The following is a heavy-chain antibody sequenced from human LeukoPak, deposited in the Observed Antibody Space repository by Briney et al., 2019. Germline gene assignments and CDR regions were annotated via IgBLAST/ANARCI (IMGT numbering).Heavy chain of an antibody. J-gene: IGHJ6*02. Sequence: PGGSLRLSCAASGFTFSSYSMNWIRQAPGKGLEWVSYISSSSSTIYYADSVKGRFTISRDNAKNSLYLQMNSLRAEDTAVYYCARVGYSYGRNYYGMDVWGQGTTVTVSS. CDR2: ISSSSSTI. CDR1: GFTFSSYS. D-gene: IGHD5-18*01. V-gene: IGHV3-48*04. CDR3: ARVGYSYGRNYYGMDV.